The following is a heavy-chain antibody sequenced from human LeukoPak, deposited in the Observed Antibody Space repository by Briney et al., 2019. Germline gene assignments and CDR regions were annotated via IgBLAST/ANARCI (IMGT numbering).Heavy chain of an antibody. D-gene: IGHD2-2*01. J-gene: IGHJ4*02. Sequence: ASVKVSCKASGYTFTGYYMHWVGQAPGQGLEWMGRINPNSGGTNYAQKFQGRVTMTRDTSISTAYMELSRLRSDDTAVYYCARGVLGYCSSTSCYPPSDYWGQGTLVTVSS. CDR1: GYTFTGYY. V-gene: IGHV1-2*06. CDR3: ARGVLGYCSSTSCYPPSDY. CDR2: INPNSGGT.